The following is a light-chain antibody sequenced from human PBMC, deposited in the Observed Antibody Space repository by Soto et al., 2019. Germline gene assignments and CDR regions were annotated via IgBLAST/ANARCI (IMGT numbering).Light chain of an antibody. CDR2: HAS. J-gene: IGKJ1*01. CDR3: QQYAKAPLT. Sequence: ESVLTQSPGTLSLTPGERATLSCRASQSVSNSHLAWYQHKPGRAPRLLIYHASSRATGIPDRFTGSGSGTDFTLTISRLEPEDFAVYYCQQYAKAPLTFGQGTKVDIK. V-gene: IGKV3-20*01. CDR1: QSVSNSH.